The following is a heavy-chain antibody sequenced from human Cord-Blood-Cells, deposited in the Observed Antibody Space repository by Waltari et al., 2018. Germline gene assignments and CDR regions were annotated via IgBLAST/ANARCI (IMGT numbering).Heavy chain of an antibody. CDR1: GGSVSSGSYY. D-gene: IGHD3-10*01. J-gene: IGHJ5*02. Sequence: QVQLQESGPGLVKPSETLSLTCTVSGGSVSSGSYYWSWIRQPPGKGLEWIGYIHYSGSTNYNPSLKSRVTISVDTSKNQFSLKLSSVTAADTAVYYCARGRGGVRGVLPNHNWFDPWGQGTLVTVSS. V-gene: IGHV4-61*01. CDR3: ARGRGGVRGVLPNHNWFDP. CDR2: IHYSGST.